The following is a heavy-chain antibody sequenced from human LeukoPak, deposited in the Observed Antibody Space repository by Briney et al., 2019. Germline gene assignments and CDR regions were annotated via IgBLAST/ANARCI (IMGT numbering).Heavy chain of an antibody. CDR2: ISWDGGST. CDR1: GFTFSSYW. J-gene: IGHJ4*02. CDR3: AKDSMDTMISDY. D-gene: IGHD2-8*01. Sequence: GGSLRLSCAASGFTFSSYWMHWVRQAPGKGLEWVSLISWDGGSTYYADSVKGRFTISRDNSKNSLYLQMNSLRTEDTALYYCAKDSMDTMISDYWGQGTLVTVSS. V-gene: IGHV3-43*01.